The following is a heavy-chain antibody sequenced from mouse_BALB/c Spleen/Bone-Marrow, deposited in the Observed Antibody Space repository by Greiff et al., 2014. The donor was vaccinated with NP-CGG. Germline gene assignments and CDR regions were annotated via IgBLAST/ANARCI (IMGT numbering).Heavy chain of an antibody. Sequence: SGAELVRPGSSVKISCKASGYAFSNYWMNWVKQRPGQGLERIGQIYPGDGDTNYNGKFKGKATLTADKSSSTAYMQLSSLTSEDSAVYFCARRDGSTYYYAMDYWGQGTSVTVSS. D-gene: IGHD1-1*01. CDR1: GYAFSNYW. J-gene: IGHJ4*01. CDR2: IYPGDGDT. CDR3: ARRDGSTYYYAMDY. V-gene: IGHV1-80*01.